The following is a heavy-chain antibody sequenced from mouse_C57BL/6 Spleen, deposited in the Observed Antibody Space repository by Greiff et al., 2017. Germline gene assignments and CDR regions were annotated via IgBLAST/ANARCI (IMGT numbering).Heavy chain of an antibody. V-gene: IGHV1-19*01. J-gene: IGHJ2*01. D-gene: IGHD1-1*01. CDR3: ARTPIATPYYFDY. Sequence: VQLQQSGPVLVKPGASVKMSCKASGYTFTDYYMNWVKQSHGKSLEWIGVINPYNGGTSYNQKFKGKATLTVDKSSSTAYMELNSLTSEDSAVYYGARTPIATPYYFDYWGQGTTLTVSS. CDR1: GYTFTDYY. CDR2: INPYNGGT.